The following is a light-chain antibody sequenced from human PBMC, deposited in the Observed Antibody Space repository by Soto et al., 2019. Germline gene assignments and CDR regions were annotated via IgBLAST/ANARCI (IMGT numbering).Light chain of an antibody. CDR3: QQYNTYWT. Sequence: DIQMTQSPSTLSASVGDRVIITCRASQSINSWLAWYQQKPGKAPKLLIYDASSLESGVPSRFSGSGSGTEFTLTISSLQPDDFATYYCQQYNTYWTFGQGTKVEIK. CDR1: QSINSW. J-gene: IGKJ1*01. V-gene: IGKV1-5*01. CDR2: DAS.